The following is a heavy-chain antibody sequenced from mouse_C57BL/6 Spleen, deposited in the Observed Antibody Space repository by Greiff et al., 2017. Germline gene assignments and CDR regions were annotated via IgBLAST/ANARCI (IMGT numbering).Heavy chain of an antibody. D-gene: IGHD2-4*01. CDR2: IRNKANGYTT. CDR1: GFTFTDYY. CDR3: VKGGCDYERAMDY. Sequence: EVKLMESGGGLVQPGASLRLSCAASGFTFTDYYMSWVRQPPGKAPEWLALIRNKANGYTTEYTASVKGRFTISRDNSQNILYLPMNTRRAEDSATYYCVKGGCDYERAMDYWGQGTSVTVSS. J-gene: IGHJ4*01. V-gene: IGHV7-4*01.